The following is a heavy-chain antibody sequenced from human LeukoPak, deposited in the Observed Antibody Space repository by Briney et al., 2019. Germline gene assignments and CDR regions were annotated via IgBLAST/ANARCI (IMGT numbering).Heavy chain of an antibody. CDR3: ARVRDRSSYFYDIDY. CDR2: IYYSGST. CDR1: GRSISSYY. V-gene: IGHV4-59*01. D-gene: IGHD3-22*01. J-gene: IGHJ4*02. Sequence: SETLSLTCTVSGRSISSYYWSWIRQPPGKGLEWNGCIYYSGSTNYNPSLKSRVTISVDTSKNQFSLKLSSVTAADTAVYYCARVRDRSSYFYDIDYWGQGTLVTVSS.